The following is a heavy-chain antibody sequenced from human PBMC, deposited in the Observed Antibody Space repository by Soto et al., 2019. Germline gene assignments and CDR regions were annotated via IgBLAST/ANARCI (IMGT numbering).Heavy chain of an antibody. CDR2: IYHSGST. J-gene: IGHJ6*02. Sequence: SETLSLTCAVSGGSISSSNWWSWVRQPPGKGLEWIGEIYHSGSTNYNPSLKSRVTISVDKSKNQFSLKLSSVTAADTAVYYCARANVYTYYYYGMDVWGQGTTVTVSS. V-gene: IGHV4-4*02. D-gene: IGHD2-8*01. CDR1: GGSISSSNW. CDR3: ARANVYTYYYYGMDV.